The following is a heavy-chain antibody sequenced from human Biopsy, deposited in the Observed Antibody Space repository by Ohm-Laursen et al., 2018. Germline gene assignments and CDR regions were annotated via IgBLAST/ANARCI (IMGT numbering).Heavy chain of an antibody. J-gene: IGHJ4*02. CDR2: ISTGSHTK. Sequence: GSLRLSCTASGFIFKNYNMHWVRQAPGKGLEWISYISTGSHTKDYADSVAGRFTISRDNAKNFVFLQMNSLSAGDTAMYYCARDRVELLEGDGHFDSWGQGTLVTVSS. V-gene: IGHV3-48*01. D-gene: IGHD1-7*01. CDR1: GFIFKNYN. CDR3: ARDRVELLEGDGHFDS.